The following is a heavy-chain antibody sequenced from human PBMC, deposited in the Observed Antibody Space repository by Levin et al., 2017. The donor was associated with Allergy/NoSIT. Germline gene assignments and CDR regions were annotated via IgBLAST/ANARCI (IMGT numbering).Heavy chain of an antibody. CDR2: ISSSGSTI. V-gene: IGHV3-11*01. CDR3: ARSDYYDSSGYYPINQFDY. J-gene: IGHJ4*02. Sequence: PGGSLRLSCAASGFTFSDYYMSWIRQAPGKGLEWVSYISSSGSTIYYADSVKGRFTISRDNAKNSLYLQMNSLRAEDTAVYYCARSDYYDSSGYYPINQFDYWGQGTLVTVSS. D-gene: IGHD3-22*01. CDR1: GFTFSDYY.